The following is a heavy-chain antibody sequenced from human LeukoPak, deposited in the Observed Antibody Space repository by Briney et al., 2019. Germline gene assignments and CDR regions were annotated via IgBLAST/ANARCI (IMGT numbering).Heavy chain of an antibody. Sequence: GASVKVSCKASGGTFSSYAISWVRQAPGQGLAWMGRIIPILDIPNYAQKFQGRVTITADKSTSTAYMELSSLRSEDTAVYYCARQIVGATFGSLDYWGQGTLVTVSS. V-gene: IGHV1-69*04. D-gene: IGHD1-26*01. CDR2: IIPILDIP. CDR3: ARQIVGATFGSLDY. J-gene: IGHJ4*02. CDR1: GGTFSSYA.